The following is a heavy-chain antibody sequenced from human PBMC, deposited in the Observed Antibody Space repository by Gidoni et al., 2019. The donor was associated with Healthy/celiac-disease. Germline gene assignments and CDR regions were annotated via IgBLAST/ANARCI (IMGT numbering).Heavy chain of an antibody. Sequence: QLQLQESGPGLVKPSETLSLTCTVSGGSISSSSYYWGWIRQPPGKGLEWIGSIYYSGSTYYNPSLKSRVTISVDTSKNQFSLKLSSVTAADTAVYYCARVKSSGGYYFDYWGQGTLVTVSS. CDR2: IYYSGST. J-gene: IGHJ4*02. V-gene: IGHV4-39*07. CDR1: GGSISSSSYY. D-gene: IGHD3-10*01. CDR3: ARVKSSGGYYFDY.